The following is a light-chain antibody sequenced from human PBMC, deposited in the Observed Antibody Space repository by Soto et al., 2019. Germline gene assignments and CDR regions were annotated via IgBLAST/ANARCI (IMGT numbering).Light chain of an antibody. CDR3: QQRSSWPRALT. CDR2: GAY. J-gene: IGKJ4*01. V-gene: IGKV3-15*01. Sequence: EIVVTQSPATLSVSPGETATLSCRVSQSVTSSLAWYQQKPGQAPRLLISGAYTRATGIPARFSGSGSGTEFTLTISGLQSEDFAVYYCQQRSSWPRALTFGGGTKVEIK. CDR1: QSVTSS.